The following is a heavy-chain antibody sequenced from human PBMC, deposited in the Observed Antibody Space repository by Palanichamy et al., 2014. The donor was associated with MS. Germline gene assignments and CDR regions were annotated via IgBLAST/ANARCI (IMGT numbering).Heavy chain of an antibody. CDR3: AGPNKSDY. D-gene: IGHD2-8*01. CDR1: GGSVSSGSSF. Sequence: QVQLQESGPGLVKPSETLSLTCTVSGGSVSSGSSFWSWIRQPPGKGLEWIGFVFSGGRTNYNPSLKSRVTISVDTSKNQFSLKLNSVTAADTAVYYCAGPNKSDYWGQGTLVIVSS. J-gene: IGHJ4*02. CDR2: VFSGGRT. V-gene: IGHV4-61*01.